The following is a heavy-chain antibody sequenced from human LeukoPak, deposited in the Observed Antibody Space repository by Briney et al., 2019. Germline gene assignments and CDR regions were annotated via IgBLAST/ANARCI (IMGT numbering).Heavy chain of an antibody. CDR3: AKDIRHYDSSGCDY. Sequence: PAGGSLRLSCAASGFTFDDYAMHWVRQAPGKGLEWVSGISWNSGSIGYADSVKGRFTISRDNAKNSLYLQMNSLRAGDMALYYCAKDIRHYDSSGCDYWGQGTLVTVSS. D-gene: IGHD3-22*01. CDR1: GFTFDDYA. V-gene: IGHV3-9*03. CDR2: ISWNSGSI. J-gene: IGHJ4*02.